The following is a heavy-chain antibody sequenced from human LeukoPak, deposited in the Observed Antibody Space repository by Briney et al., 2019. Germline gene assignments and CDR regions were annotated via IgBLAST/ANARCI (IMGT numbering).Heavy chain of an antibody. Sequence: GGSLRHLLAVSGFTFCSFPINWVRQAPGKGLEWVSGINWNGGSTGYADSVKGRFTISRDNAKNSLYLQMNSLRAEDTAFYYCARGRGDYDFFFHYWGQGTLVTVSS. V-gene: IGHV3-20*03. D-gene: IGHD4-17*01. CDR2: INWNGGST. J-gene: IGHJ4*02. CDR1: GFTFCSFP. CDR3: ARGRGDYDFFFHY.